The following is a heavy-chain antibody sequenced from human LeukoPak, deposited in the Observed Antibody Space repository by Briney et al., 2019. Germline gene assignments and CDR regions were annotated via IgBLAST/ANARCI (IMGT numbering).Heavy chain of an antibody. CDR1: GFTFSSYE. Sequence: PGGSLRLSCAASGFTFSSYEMTWVRQAPGKGLEWVSYISTSDATLYYADSVKGRFIISRDNAKNSLYLQMNSLRAEDTAVYYCARDRSFTMIRGVIDYWGQGTLVTVSS. D-gene: IGHD3-10*01. J-gene: IGHJ4*02. CDR2: ISTSDATL. CDR3: ARDRSFTMIRGVIDY. V-gene: IGHV3-48*03.